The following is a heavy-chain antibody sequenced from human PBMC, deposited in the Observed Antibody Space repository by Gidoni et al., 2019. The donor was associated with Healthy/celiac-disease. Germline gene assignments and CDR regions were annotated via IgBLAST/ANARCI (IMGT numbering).Heavy chain of an antibody. CDR1: GGSISSSSYY. V-gene: IGHV4-39*01. J-gene: IGHJ6*02. CDR2: IYYSGST. Sequence: QLQLQESGPGLVKPSETLSLTCTVSGGSISSSSYYWGWIRQPPGKGLEWIGSIYYSGSTYYNPSLKSRVTISVDTSKNQFSLKLSSVTAADTAVYYCASLRRIAEYGMDVWGQGTTVTVSS. CDR3: ASLRRIAEYGMDV. D-gene: IGHD6-13*01.